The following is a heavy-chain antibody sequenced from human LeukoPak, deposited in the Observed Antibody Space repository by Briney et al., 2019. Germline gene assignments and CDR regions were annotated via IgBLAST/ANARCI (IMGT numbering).Heavy chain of an antibody. CDR1: GGSISSYY. J-gene: IGHJ4*02. CDR3: ARRAYSSGYYFFDF. D-gene: IGHD3-22*01. CDR2: IYYSGST. Sequence: PSETLSLTCTVSGGSISSYYWSWLRQPPGKGPEWIGYIYYSGSTNYNPSLMSRVTISIDTSKNQFSLKLSSVTAADTAVYYCARRAYSSGYYFFDFWGQGTLVTVSS. V-gene: IGHV4-59*01.